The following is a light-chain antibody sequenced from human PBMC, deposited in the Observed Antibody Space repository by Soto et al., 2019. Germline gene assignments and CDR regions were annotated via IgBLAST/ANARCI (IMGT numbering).Light chain of an antibody. Sequence: EIVLTQSPATLSLSPGERATLSCRASQSVSSYLAWYQHKPGQAPRLLIYDASNRATGIPGRFSGSGSGTDFPPTISRLEPEDLAVSYCQQRSMWWTLGQGTKAEI. CDR3: QQRSMWWT. CDR2: DAS. J-gene: IGKJ1*01. CDR1: QSVSSY. V-gene: IGKV3-11*01.